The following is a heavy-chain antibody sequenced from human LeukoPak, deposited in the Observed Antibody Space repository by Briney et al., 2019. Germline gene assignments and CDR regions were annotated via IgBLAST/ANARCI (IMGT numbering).Heavy chain of an antibody. Sequence: PGGSLRLSCAASGFTFSGYWMHWVRQAPGKGLVWVSRINGDGSGTNYADSVKGRFTISRDNAKNSLYLQMNSLRGEDTAVYYCARGRYCSGGRCYSDFDYWGQGTLVTVSS. CDR1: GFTFSGYW. V-gene: IGHV3-74*01. D-gene: IGHD2-15*01. J-gene: IGHJ4*02. CDR3: ARGRYCSGGRCYSDFDY. CDR2: INGDGSGT.